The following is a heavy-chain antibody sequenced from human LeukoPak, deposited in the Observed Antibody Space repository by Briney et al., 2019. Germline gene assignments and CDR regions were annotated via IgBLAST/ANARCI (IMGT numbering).Heavy chain of an antibody. J-gene: IGHJ3*02. CDR1: GFTFSSYW. CDR3: ASDSSGLNLHCPAFDI. Sequence: PGGSLRLSCAASGFTFSSYWMSWVRQAPGKGLEWVANIKQDGSEKYYVDSVKGRFTISRDNAKNSLYLQMNSLRAEDTAVYYCASDSSGLNLHCPAFDIWGQGTMVTVSS. CDR2: IKQDGSEK. D-gene: IGHD3-22*01. V-gene: IGHV3-7*01.